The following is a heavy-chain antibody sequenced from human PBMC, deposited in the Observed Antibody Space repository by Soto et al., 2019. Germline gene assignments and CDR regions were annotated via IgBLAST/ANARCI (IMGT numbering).Heavy chain of an antibody. D-gene: IGHD3-3*01. Sequence: ETLSLTCTVSGGSISSYYWSWIRQPPGKGLEWIGYIYYSGSTNYNPSLKSRVTISVDTSKNQFSLKLSSVTAADTAVYYCARACDFWSGFDYWGQGTLVTVSS. CDR1: GGSISSYY. CDR2: IYYSGST. J-gene: IGHJ4*02. CDR3: ARACDFWSGFDY. V-gene: IGHV4-59*01.